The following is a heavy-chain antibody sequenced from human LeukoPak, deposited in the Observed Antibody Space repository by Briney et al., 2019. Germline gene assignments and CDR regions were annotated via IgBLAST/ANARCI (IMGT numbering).Heavy chain of an antibody. CDR3: ARPYGDYPVDAFDI. D-gene: IGHD4-17*01. CDR1: GGSISSSSYY. CDR2: IYYSGST. V-gene: IGHV4-39*01. Sequence: PSETLSLTCTVSGGSISSSSYYWGWIRQPPGKGLEWIGSIYYSGSTYYNPSLKSRVTISVDTSKNQFSLKLSSVTAADTAVYYCARPYGDYPVDAFDIWGQGTMVTVSS. J-gene: IGHJ3*02.